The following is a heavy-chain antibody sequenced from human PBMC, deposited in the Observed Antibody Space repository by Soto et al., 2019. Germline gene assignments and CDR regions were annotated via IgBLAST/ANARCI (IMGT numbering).Heavy chain of an antibody. CDR1: GGTFSSYA. D-gene: IGHD3-3*01. Sequence: SVKVSCKASGGTFSSYAISWVRQAPGQGLEWMGGIIPIFGTANYAQRFQGRVTITADESTSTAYMELSSLRSEDTAVYYCAREEERYYDFWSGQNFPFDPWGQGTLVTVSS. V-gene: IGHV1-69*13. CDR3: AREEERYYDFWSGQNFPFDP. CDR2: IIPIFGTA. J-gene: IGHJ5*02.